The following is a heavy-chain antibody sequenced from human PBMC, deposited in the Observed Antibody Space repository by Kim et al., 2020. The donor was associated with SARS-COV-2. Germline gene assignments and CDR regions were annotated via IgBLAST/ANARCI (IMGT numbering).Heavy chain of an antibody. V-gene: IGHV1-2*06. CDR3: ARGPGVPNIDH. D-gene: IGHD3-10*01. CDR2: INPDTGGT. J-gene: IGHJ4*02. CDR1: GYTFTGYY. Sequence: ASVKVSCKASGYTFTGYYIHWVRQAPGQGLEWMGRINPDTGGTNLAQKFQGRVAITRDTSITKTYMELKRLTSDDTAVYYCARGPGVPNIDHWGQGTLVT.